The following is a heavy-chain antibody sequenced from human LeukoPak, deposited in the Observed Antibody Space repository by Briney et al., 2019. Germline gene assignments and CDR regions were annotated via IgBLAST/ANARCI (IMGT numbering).Heavy chain of an antibody. CDR2: ISWNSGSI. CDR1: GFTFDDYA. D-gene: IGHD1-26*01. Sequence: GGSLRLSCAASGFTFDDYAMHWVRQAPGKGLEWVSGISWNSGSIGYADSVKGRFTISRDNSKNTLYLQMNSLRAEDTAVYYCAKAENTTLAFDIWGQGTMVTVSS. V-gene: IGHV3-9*01. J-gene: IGHJ3*02. CDR3: AKAENTTLAFDI.